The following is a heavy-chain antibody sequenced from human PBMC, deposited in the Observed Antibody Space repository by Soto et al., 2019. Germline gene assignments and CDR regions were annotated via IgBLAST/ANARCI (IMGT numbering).Heavy chain of an antibody. CDR3: ARRYYDSSGYITPYYFDY. J-gene: IGHJ4*02. CDR1: GGTFSSYA. V-gene: IGHV1-69*01. CDR2: IIPIFGTA. D-gene: IGHD3-22*01. Sequence: QVQLVQSGAEVKKPGSSVKVSCKVSGGTFSSYAISWVRQAPGQGLEWMGGIIPIFGTANYAQKFQGRVTITADESTSTAYMELSSLRSEDTAVYYCARRYYDSSGYITPYYFDYWGQGTLVTVSS.